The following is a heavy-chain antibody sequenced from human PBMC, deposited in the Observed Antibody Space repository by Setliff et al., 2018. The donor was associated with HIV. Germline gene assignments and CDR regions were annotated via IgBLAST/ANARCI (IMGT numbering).Heavy chain of an antibody. Sequence: SETLSLTCTVSGGSISSGSYFWTWIRQPAGKGLEWIGRIYHTGSTYYNPSLESRVTTSVDTSKKQFSLRLTSVTAADTAVYYCARGVRDNSGWSSYYFDYWGQGTLVTVSS. CDR2: IYHTGST. J-gene: IGHJ4*02. V-gene: IGHV4-39*07. D-gene: IGHD6-19*01. CDR3: ARGVRDNSGWSSYYFDY. CDR1: GGSISSGSYF.